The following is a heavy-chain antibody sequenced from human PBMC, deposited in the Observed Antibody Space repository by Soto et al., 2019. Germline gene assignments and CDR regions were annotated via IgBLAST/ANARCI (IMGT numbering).Heavy chain of an antibody. CDR2: VYHSGST. Sequence: QVQLQESGPGLVKPSGTLSLTCAVSSGSISSRNWWCWVRQHPGKGLEWIGEVYHSGSTNYNPSLRSRVTISVDQSKNQFSLKLSSVTAADTAVYYCARATTHATVAFDIWGQGTMVTVSS. D-gene: IGHD1-26*01. V-gene: IGHV4-4*02. CDR1: SGSISSRNW. J-gene: IGHJ3*02. CDR3: ARATTHATVAFDI.